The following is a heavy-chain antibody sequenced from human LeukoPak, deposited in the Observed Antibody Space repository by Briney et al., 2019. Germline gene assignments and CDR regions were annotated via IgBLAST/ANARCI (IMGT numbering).Heavy chain of an antibody. CDR1: GGSISSYY. J-gene: IGHJ3*02. CDR3: ARALRLWGGNSGIAFDI. CDR2: IYNSGST. Sequence: KPTETLSLTCTMSGGSISSYYWSWIRQPPGKGLEWIGYIYNSGSTNYNHSLKSRVTISEDMSNNQFSLKLSSVTAAGTAVYYCARALRLWGGNSGIAFDIWGQGTMVTVSS. D-gene: IGHD4-23*01. V-gene: IGHV4-59*01.